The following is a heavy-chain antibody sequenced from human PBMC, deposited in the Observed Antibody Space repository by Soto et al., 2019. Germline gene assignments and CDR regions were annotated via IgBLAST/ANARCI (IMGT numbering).Heavy chain of an antibody. D-gene: IGHD2-2*01. CDR3: VKDQSSNYVYWYGMDV. CDR1: GFSFSEFA. J-gene: IGHJ6*02. CDR2: ISGDGRVS. Sequence: QVQLVESGGGVVQPGTSLTLSCVTTGFSFSEFAMHWVRQAPGRGLEWVAVISGDGRVSFYADSVMGQFTISRDNSKNTVYLQLRYLTVEDTAVYYWVKDQSSNYVYWYGMDVWGQGTTVAVSS. V-gene: IGHV3-30*18.